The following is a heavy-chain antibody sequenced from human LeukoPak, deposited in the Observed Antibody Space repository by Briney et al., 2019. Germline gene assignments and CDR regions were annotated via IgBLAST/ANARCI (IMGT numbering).Heavy chain of an antibody. CDR1: GFTFSNYG. J-gene: IGHJ6*03. Sequence: GRSLRLSCAASGFTFSNYGMHWVRQAPGKGLEWGAVIWYDGSNKYYADSMKGRFTISRDNSKNTLYLQMNTLRAEDTAVYYCAKDRGYCSSSSCYQPMDVWGKGTTVTVSS. CDR3: AKDRGYCSSSSCYQPMDV. V-gene: IGHV3-33*06. D-gene: IGHD2-2*01. CDR2: IWYDGSNK.